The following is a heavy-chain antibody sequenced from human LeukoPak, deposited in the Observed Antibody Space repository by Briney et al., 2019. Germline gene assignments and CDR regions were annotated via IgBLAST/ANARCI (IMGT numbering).Heavy chain of an antibody. D-gene: IGHD1-1*01. V-gene: IGHV3-7*01. Sequence: GWSLRLSCAASGFPFSSYWMSWVRQAPGKGLEWVANIKQDGSDKYYVDSVKGRFTISIDNAKNSLYLQLNSLRADDTAVYYCARLTGTTGFDYWGQGTLVTVSS. CDR2: IKQDGSDK. J-gene: IGHJ4*02. CDR1: GFPFSSYW. CDR3: ARLTGTTGFDY.